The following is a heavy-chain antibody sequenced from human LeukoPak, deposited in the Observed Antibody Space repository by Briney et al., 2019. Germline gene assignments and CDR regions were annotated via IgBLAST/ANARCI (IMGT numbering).Heavy chain of an antibody. CDR2: IIPILGIA. D-gene: IGHD3-16*01. Sequence: SVKVSCKASGGTFSSYAISWVRQAPGQGLEWMGRIIPILGIANYARKFQGRVTITADKSTSTAYMELSSLRSEDTAVYYCARETFSAYYYYYYMDVWGKGTTVTVSS. V-gene: IGHV1-69*04. CDR1: GGTFSSYA. J-gene: IGHJ6*03. CDR3: ARETFSAYYYYYYMDV.